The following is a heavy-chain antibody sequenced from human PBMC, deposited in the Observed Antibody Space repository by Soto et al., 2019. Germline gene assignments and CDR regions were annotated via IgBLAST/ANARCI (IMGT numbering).Heavy chain of an antibody. D-gene: IGHD2-2*01. CDR1: GFTFSSYG. J-gene: IGHJ5*02. Sequence: PGGSLRLSCAASGFTFSSYGMHWVRQAPGKGLEWVAVIWYDGSNKYYADSVKGRFTISRDNSKNTLYLQMNSLRAEDTAVYYCARDRNLIVVVPAAPAPSWFDPWGQGTLVTVSS. CDR2: IWYDGSNK. CDR3: ARDRNLIVVVPAAPAPSWFDP. V-gene: IGHV3-33*01.